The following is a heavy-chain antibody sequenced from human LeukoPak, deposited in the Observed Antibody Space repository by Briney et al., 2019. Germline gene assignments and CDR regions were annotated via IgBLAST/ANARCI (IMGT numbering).Heavy chain of an antibody. Sequence: PAGSLRLSCAGSGFTLSGSVIHWVRQAAGKGLEWVGRIRSKRNNYATAYAATVKGRFTISRDDSKNTVYLHMDSLKTEDTALYYCSRLEDTSPIEVALDIWGQGTVVTVSS. D-gene: IGHD2-2*01. CDR1: GFTLSGSV. V-gene: IGHV3-73*01. J-gene: IGHJ3*02. CDR3: SRLEDTSPIEVALDI. CDR2: IRSKRNNYAT.